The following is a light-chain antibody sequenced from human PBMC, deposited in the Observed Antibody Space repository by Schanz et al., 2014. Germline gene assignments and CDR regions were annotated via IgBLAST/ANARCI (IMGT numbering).Light chain of an antibody. V-gene: IGLV2-23*01. J-gene: IGLJ2*01. CDR3: CSYAGSINLGV. Sequence: QSALTQPASVSGSPGQSITISCTGTSSDVGSYTLVSWYQQHPGKAPKLMIYEGSKRPSGVSNRISGSKSGNTASLTISGVQAEDEADYYCCSYAGSINLGVFGGGTKLTVL. CDR2: EGS. CDR1: SSDVGSYTL.